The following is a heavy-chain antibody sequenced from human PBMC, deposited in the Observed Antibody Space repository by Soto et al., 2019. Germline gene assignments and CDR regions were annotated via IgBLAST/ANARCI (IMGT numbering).Heavy chain of an antibody. CDR1: GVSINAGGYS. CDR2: IYQSGST. Sequence: QVQLQESGPGLVKPSQTLSLTRAVSGVSINAGGYSWNWIRQSPGKALEWMGHIYQSGSTYYKPSLKGRISISVDMSKNDFSLEVTSVTPADTAVYFCARGDYNDYFDLWGQGALVTVSS. J-gene: IGHJ4*02. V-gene: IGHV4-30-2*06. D-gene: IGHD4-4*01. CDR3: ARGDYNDYFDL.